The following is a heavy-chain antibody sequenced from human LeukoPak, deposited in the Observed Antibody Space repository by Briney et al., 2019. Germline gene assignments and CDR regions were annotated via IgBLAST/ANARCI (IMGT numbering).Heavy chain of an antibody. D-gene: IGHD1-26*01. CDR3: ASLFGGSYYHDY. J-gene: IGHJ4*02. Sequence: ASVKVSCKASGYTFIGYYMHWVRQAPGQGLEWMGWINPNSGGTNYAQKFQGRVTMTRDTSISTAYMELSRLRSDDTAVYYCASLFGGSYYHDYWGQGTLVTVSS. V-gene: IGHV1-2*02. CDR2: INPNSGGT. CDR1: GYTFIGYY.